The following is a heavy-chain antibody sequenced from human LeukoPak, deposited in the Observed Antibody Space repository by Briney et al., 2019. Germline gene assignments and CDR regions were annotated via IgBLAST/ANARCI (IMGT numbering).Heavy chain of an antibody. D-gene: IGHD2-15*01. CDR1: GFTFSSYS. CDR2: ISSSSSYI. J-gene: IGHJ6*02. V-gene: IGHV3-21*01. CDR3: ARDQCSGGSCYSYYYYGMDV. Sequence: GGSLRLSCAASGFTFSSYSMNWVRQAPGKGLEWVSSISSSSSYIYYADSVRGRFTISRDNAKNSLYLQMNSLRAEDTAVYYCARDQCSGGSCYSYYYYGMDVWGQGTTVTVSS.